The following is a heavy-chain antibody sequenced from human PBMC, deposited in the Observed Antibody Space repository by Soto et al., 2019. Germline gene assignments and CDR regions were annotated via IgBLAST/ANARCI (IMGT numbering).Heavy chain of an antibody. V-gene: IGHV3-33*08. CDR2: IWYDGSNK. D-gene: IGHD5-18*01. Sequence: GGSLRLSCAASGFTFSSYSMNWVRQAPGKGLEWVAVIWYDGSNKYYTDSVKGRFTISRDNSKSTLYLQMNSLRAEDTAVYYCARDHHTAMVQDVWGQGTTVTVSS. CDR1: GFTFSSYS. CDR3: ARDHHTAMVQDV. J-gene: IGHJ6*02.